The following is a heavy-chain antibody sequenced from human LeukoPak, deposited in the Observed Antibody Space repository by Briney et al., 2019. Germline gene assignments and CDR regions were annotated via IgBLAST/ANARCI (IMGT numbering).Heavy chain of an antibody. V-gene: IGHV3-33*01. J-gene: IGHJ6*02. CDR1: GFTFSSYG. CDR3: ARGAHGYCSSTSCYTRKNYYYYGMDV. CDR2: IWYDGSNK. D-gene: IGHD2-2*02. Sequence: GGSLRLSCAASGFTFSSYGMHWVRQASGKGLEWVAVIWYDGSNKYYADSVKGRFTISRDNSKNTLYLQMNSLRAEDTAVYYCARGAHGYCSSTSCYTRKNYYYYGMDVWGQGTTVTVSS.